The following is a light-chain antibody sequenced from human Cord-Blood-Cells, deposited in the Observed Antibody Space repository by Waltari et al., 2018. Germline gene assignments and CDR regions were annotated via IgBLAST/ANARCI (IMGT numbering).Light chain of an antibody. Sequence: QSALTQPASASGSPGQSITISRTGTSSDVGGYNYVSWYQQHPGKAPKLMIYDVSNRPSGVSNRFSGSKSGNTATLTISGLQAEDEADYYCSSYTSSSTLVFGGGTKLTVL. V-gene: IGLV2-14*03. CDR2: DVS. CDR3: SSYTSSSTLV. CDR1: SSDVGGYNY. J-gene: IGLJ3*02.